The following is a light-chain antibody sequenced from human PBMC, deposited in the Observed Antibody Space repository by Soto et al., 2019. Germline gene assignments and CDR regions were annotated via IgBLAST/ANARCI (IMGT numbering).Light chain of an antibody. CDR2: DVS. CDR1: SSDVGGYNY. J-gene: IGLJ1*01. CDR3: CSYAGSYTYV. V-gene: IGLV2-11*01. Sequence: ALTQPRSVSGSPGQSVTISCTGTSSDVGGYNYVSWYQQHPGKAPKLMIFDVSKRPSGVPDRFSGSKSANTASLTISGLQAEDEADYYCCSYAGSYTYVFGTGTKVTVL.